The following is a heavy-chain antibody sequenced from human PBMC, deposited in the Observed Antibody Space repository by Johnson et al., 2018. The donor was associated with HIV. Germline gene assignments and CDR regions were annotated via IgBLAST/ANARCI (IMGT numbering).Heavy chain of an antibody. J-gene: IGHJ3*02. D-gene: IGHD4/OR15-4a*01. CDR2: IKSKTEGGTT. V-gene: IGHV3-15*05. CDR1: GFTFSNAW. Sequence: VQLVESGGGLVKPGGSLRLSCAASGFTFSNAWMSWVRQAPGKGLEWVGCIKSKTEGGTTDYAAPVKGRFTISRDDSKNTLYLQMNSLRAEDTAVYYCARWSYTLRAFDIWGQGTMVTVSS. CDR3: ARWSYTLRAFDI.